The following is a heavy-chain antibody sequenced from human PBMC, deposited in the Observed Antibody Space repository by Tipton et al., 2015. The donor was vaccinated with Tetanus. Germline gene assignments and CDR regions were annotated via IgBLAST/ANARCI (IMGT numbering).Heavy chain of an antibody. CDR3: ARGKAEASKWGGDCYSGL. Sequence: SLRLSCAASGFTLSRYTLNWVRQAPGKGLEWVSSISSSSRYIYYADSVKGRFTISRDNPKNSLYLQMISLRAEDTAGYSCARGKAEASKWGGDCYSGLWGQGTLVT. V-gene: IGHV3-21*01. CDR2: ISSSSRYI. D-gene: IGHD2-21*02. J-gene: IGHJ1*01. CDR1: GFTLSRYT.